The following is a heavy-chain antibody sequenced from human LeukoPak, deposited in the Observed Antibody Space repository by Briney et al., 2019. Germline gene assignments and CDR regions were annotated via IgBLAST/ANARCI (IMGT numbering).Heavy chain of an antibody. Sequence: PGGSLRLSCAASAFTFSSHWMSWVRQAPGKGLEWVANIKQDGSEKYYVDSVKGRFTISRDNAKNSLYLHMNNLRAEDTAVYYCARSRDLTTGVARFGPWGQGTLVTVSS. D-gene: IGHD4-23*01. CDR3: ARSRDLTTGVARFGP. J-gene: IGHJ5*02. CDR2: IKQDGSEK. V-gene: IGHV3-7*01. CDR1: AFTFSSHW.